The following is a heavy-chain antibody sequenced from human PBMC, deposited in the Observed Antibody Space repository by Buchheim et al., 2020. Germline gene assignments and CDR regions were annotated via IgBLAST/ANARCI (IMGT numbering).Heavy chain of an antibody. CDR1: GFTFSSYA. D-gene: IGHD3-10*01. CDR2: ISYDGSNK. J-gene: IGHJ4*02. V-gene: IGHV3-30*04. Sequence: QVQLVASGGGVVQPGRSLRLSCAASGFTFSSYAMHWVRQAPGKGLEWVAVISYDGSNKYYADSVKGRFTISRDNSKNTLYLQMNSLRAEDTAVYYCARESFGGPFDYWGQGTL. CDR3: ARESFGGPFDY.